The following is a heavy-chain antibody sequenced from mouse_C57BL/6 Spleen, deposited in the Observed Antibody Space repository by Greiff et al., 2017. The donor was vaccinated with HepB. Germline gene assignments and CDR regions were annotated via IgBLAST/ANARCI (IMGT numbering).Heavy chain of an antibody. J-gene: IGHJ1*03. CDR2: ISSGSSTI. V-gene: IGHV5-17*01. CDR3: ATIYYYGRGYFDV. CDR1: GFTFSDYG. Sequence: DVHLVESGGGLVKPGGSLKLSCAASGFTFSDYGMHWVRQAPEKGLEWVAYISSGSSTIYYADTVKGRFTISRDNAKNTLFLQMTSLRSEDTAMYYCATIYYYGRGYFDVWGTGTTVTVSS. D-gene: IGHD1-1*01.